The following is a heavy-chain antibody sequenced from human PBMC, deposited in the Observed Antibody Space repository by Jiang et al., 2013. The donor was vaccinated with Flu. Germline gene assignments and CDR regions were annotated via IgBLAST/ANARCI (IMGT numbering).Heavy chain of an antibody. D-gene: IGHD3-3*01. CDR3: ARDQAGTIFGVVIGLHYYYYGMDV. CDR2: ISAYNGNT. V-gene: IGHV1-18*04. J-gene: IGHJ6*02. CDR1: GYTFTSYG. Sequence: GASVKVSCKASGYTFTSYGISWVRQAPGQGLEWMGWISAYNGNTNYAQKLQGRVTMTTDTSTSTAYMELRSLRSDDTAVYYCARDQAGTIFGVVIGLHYYYYGMDVWGQGTTVTVSS.